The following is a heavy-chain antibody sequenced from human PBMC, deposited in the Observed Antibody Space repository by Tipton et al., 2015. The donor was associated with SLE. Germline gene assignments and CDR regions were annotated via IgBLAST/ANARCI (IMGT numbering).Heavy chain of an antibody. CDR1: GYSISSGYY. V-gene: IGHV4-38-2*02. Sequence: TLSLTCTVSGYSISSGYYWGWIRQPPGKGLEWIGYIYYSGSTNYNPSLKSRVTISVDTSKNQFSLKLSSVTAADTAVYYCARGKGIAAAENFDYWGQGTLVTVSS. CDR2: IYYSGST. D-gene: IGHD6-13*01. CDR3: ARGKGIAAAENFDY. J-gene: IGHJ4*02.